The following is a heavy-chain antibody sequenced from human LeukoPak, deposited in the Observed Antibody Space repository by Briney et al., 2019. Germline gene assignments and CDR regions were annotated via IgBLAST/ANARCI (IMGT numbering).Heavy chain of an antibody. D-gene: IGHD2-2*02. CDR2: IRYDGSNK. Sequence: GGSLRLSCAASGFTFSSYGTHWVRQAPGKGLEWVAFIRYDGSNKYYADSVKGRFTISRDNSKNTLYLQMNSLRAEDTAVYYCAKAGLLYINYYYYYMDVWGKGTTVTVSS. V-gene: IGHV3-30*02. CDR1: GFTFSSYG. J-gene: IGHJ6*03. CDR3: AKAGLLYINYYYYYMDV.